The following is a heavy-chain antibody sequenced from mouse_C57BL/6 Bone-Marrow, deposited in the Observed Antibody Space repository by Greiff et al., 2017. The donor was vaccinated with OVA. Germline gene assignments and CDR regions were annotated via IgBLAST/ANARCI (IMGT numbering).Heavy chain of an antibody. CDR2: IHPSDSDT. D-gene: IGHD2-3*01. Sequence: QVQLKQPGAELVKPGASVKVSCKASGYTFTSYWMHWVKQRPGQGLEWIGRIHPSDSDTNYNQKFKGKATLTVDKSSSTAYMQLSSLTSEDSAVYYCAIVDDGYYAMDYWGQGTSVTVSS. J-gene: IGHJ4*01. CDR1: GYTFTSYW. V-gene: IGHV1-74*01. CDR3: AIVDDGYYAMDY.